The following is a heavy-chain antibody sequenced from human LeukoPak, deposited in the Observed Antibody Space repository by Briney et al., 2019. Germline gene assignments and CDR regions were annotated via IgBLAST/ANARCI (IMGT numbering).Heavy chain of an antibody. D-gene: IGHD1-26*01. J-gene: IGHJ4*01. CDR1: GGSISSYY. V-gene: IGHV4-59*08. CDR2: VHDSGTT. CDR3: ARHGGSLGYFDY. Sequence: SETLSLTCTVSGGSISSYYWSWIRQPAGKGLEWIGYVHDSGTTNYNPSLKGRVTISSDTSKNQFSLNLRSVSAADTATYYCARHGGSLGYFDYWGHGTLVTVSS.